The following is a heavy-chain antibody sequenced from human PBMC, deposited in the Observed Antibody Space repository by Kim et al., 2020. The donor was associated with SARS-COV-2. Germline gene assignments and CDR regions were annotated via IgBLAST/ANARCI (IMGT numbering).Heavy chain of an antibody. V-gene: IGHV1-18*01. CDR2: ISAYNGHT. D-gene: IGHD4-17*01. CDR3: ARDSKYYGDYVDY. Sequence: ASVKVSCNASGYAFNTYGVSWVRQAPGQGLEWMGWISAYNGHTKYAQNLQGRVTMTTDTSTSTAYMELRSLRSDDTAMYYCARDSKYYGDYVDYWGQGTLVTVSS. CDR1: GYAFNTYG. J-gene: IGHJ4*02.